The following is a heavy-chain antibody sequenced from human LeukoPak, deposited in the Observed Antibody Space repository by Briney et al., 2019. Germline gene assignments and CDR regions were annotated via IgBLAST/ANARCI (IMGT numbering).Heavy chain of an antibody. Sequence: VASVTVSCKVSGYTLTELSMHWVRQAPGKGLEWMGGFDPDDGETIYAQKFQGRVTMTEDKSTDTAYMKLNSLRSDDTAVYYCATDPGETVPAAKGPRGDYCYGMDVWGQGTTVTVSS. V-gene: IGHV1-24*01. D-gene: IGHD2-2*01. J-gene: IGHJ6*02. CDR1: GYTLTELS. CDR3: ATDPGETVPAAKGPRGDYCYGMDV. CDR2: FDPDDGET.